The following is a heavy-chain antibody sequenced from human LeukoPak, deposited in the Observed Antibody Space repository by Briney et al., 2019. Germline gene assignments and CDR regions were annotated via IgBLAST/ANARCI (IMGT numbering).Heavy chain of an antibody. V-gene: IGHV3-30*18. CDR2: TSHDGTNK. CDR3: AKDLEPYSSSWPGDY. D-gene: IGHD6-13*01. J-gene: IGHJ4*02. CDR1: GFTFRSFG. Sequence: QSGGSLRLSCAASGFTFRSFGMHWVRQALGKGLEWVTLTSHDGTNKYYADSVKGRFTISRDNSENTLYLEMNSLRVEDTALYYCAKDLEPYSSSWPGDYWGQGTLVTVSS.